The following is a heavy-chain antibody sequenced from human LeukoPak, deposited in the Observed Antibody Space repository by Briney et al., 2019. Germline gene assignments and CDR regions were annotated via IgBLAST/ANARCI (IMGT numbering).Heavy chain of an antibody. CDR1: GLTFSSYW. J-gene: IGHJ4*02. V-gene: IGHV3-7*03. Sequence: GGSLRLSCAASGLTFSSYWMSWGRKAPGKGLKWLANIKQDGSEKYYVDSVKGRFTISRDNAKNSLYLQMNSLRAEDTAVYYCARGTHGYFDYWGQGTLVTVSS. CDR3: ARGTHGYFDY. CDR2: IKQDGSEK.